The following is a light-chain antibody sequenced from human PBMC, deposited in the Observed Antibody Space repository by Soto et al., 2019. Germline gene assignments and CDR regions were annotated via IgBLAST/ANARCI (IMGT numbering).Light chain of an antibody. CDR1: SSDVGSYNL. CDR2: EVS. Sequence: QSVLTQPASVSGSPGQSITISCTGTSSDVGSYNLVSWYQQHPGKAPKLMIYEVSKRPSGVSNRFSGSKSGNTASLTISGLQAEEEADYYCCSYAGSSTLVFGGGTKVTVL. CDR3: CSYAGSSTLV. J-gene: IGLJ2*01. V-gene: IGLV2-23*02.